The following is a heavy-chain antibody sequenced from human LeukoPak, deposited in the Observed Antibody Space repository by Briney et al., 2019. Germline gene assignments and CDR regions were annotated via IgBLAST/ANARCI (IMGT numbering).Heavy chain of an antibody. Sequence: SETLSLTCAVYGGSFSGYYWSWIRQPPGKGLEWIGEINHSGSTNYNPSLKSRVTISVDTSKNQFSLKLSSVTAADTAVYYCTRHPNWGSPDYWGQGTLVTVSS. CDR3: TRHPNWGSPDY. CDR2: INHSGST. V-gene: IGHV4-34*01. D-gene: IGHD7-27*01. J-gene: IGHJ4*02. CDR1: GGSFSGYY.